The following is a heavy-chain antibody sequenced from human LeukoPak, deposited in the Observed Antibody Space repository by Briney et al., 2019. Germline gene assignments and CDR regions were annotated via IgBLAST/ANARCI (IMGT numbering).Heavy chain of an antibody. CDR3: AREVHRDFWSGYYKGRSYYYYMDV. J-gene: IGHJ6*03. CDR1: GGSFSGYY. V-gene: IGHV4-34*01. Sequence: PSETLSLTCAVYGGSFSGYYWSWIRQPPGKGLEWIGEINHSGSTNYNPSLKSRVTISADTSKNQFSLKLSSVTAADTAVYYCAREVHRDFWSGYYKGRSYYYYMDVWGKGTTVTVSS. D-gene: IGHD3-3*01. CDR2: INHSGST.